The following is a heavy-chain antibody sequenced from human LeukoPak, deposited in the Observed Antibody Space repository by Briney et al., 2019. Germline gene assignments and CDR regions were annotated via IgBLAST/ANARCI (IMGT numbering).Heavy chain of an antibody. D-gene: IGHD3-10*01. CDR3: ARDRGGYGSYYYMDV. J-gene: IGHJ6*03. V-gene: IGHV4-34*01. CDR2: INHSGST. CDR1: GGSFSGYY. Sequence: SETLSLTCAVYGGSFSGYYWNWIRQPPGKGLEWIGEINHSGSTNYNPSLKSRVTISVDTSKNQFSLNLSSVTAADTAVYYCARDRGGYGSYYYMDVWGKGTTVTVSS.